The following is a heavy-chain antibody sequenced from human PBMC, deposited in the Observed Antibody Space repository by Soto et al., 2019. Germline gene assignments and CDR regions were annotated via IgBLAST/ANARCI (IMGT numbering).Heavy chain of an antibody. J-gene: IGHJ6*02. CDR2: IDPSDSYT. CDR1: GYIFTNYY. CDR3: ARPYGSGSYGYGMDV. Sequence: RGESLKISCRVSGYIFTNYYITWVRQMPGKGLEWMGRIDPSDSYTTYSPSFNGHVSISIDKSISTAYLQWSSLKASDTAIYYCARPYGSGSYGYGMDVWGQGTTVTVSS. V-gene: IGHV5-10-1*01. D-gene: IGHD3-10*01.